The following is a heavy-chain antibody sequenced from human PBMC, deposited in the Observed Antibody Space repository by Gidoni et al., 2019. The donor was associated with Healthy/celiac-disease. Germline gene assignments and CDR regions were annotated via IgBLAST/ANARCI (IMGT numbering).Heavy chain of an antibody. CDR1: GFTFRSYS. D-gene: IGHD3-10*01. CDR3: ARDPSLWFGDQNFDY. J-gene: IGHJ4*02. CDR2: ISSSSSYI. V-gene: IGHV3-21*01. Sequence: EAQLVESGGGLVKPGGSLRLSCAASGFTFRSYSMNWVRQAPGKGLEWVPSISSSSSYIYYADSVKGRFTISRDNAKNSLYLQMNSLRAEDTAVYYCARDPSLWFGDQNFDYWGQGTLVTVSS.